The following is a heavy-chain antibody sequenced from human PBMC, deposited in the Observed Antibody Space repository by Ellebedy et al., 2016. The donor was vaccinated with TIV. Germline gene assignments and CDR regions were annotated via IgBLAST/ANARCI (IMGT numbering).Heavy chain of an antibody. CDR2: TWYDGSDQ. J-gene: IGHJ4*02. D-gene: IGHD1-26*01. V-gene: IGHV3-33*01. Sequence: GESLKISCAASGFTFRRHGMHWVRQAPGKGLEWVAVTWYDGSDQYYADSVKGRFTVSRDNSKNTRYLQMNSLRAEDTAVYYCARDIGYPSGDFDYWGQGTLVTVSS. CDR3: ARDIGYPSGDFDY. CDR1: GFTFRRHG.